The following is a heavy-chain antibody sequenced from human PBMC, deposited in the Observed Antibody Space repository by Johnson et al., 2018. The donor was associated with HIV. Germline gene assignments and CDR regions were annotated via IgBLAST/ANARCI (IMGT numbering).Heavy chain of an antibody. D-gene: IGHD3-10*01. J-gene: IGHJ3*02. Sequence: VQLVESGGGLVKPGGSLRVSCVASGFTFSNAWMSWVRQAPGKGLEWVGRIKSKTDGGTTDYAAPVQGRFTISRDDSKNILYLQMNSLKTEDTAVYYCTRRRRSYSEGYVFDIWGQGTMVTVSS. V-gene: IGHV3-15*01. CDR2: IKSKTDGGTT. CDR1: GFTFSNAW. CDR3: TRRRRSYSEGYVFDI.